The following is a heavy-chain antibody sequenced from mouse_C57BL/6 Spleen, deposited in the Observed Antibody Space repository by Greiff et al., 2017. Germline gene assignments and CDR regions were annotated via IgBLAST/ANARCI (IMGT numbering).Heavy chain of an antibody. Sequence: EVKLQESGGGLVKPGGSLKLSCAASGFTFSSYAMSWVRQTPEKRLEWVATISDGGSYTYYPDNVKGRFTISRDNAKNNLYLQMSHLKSEDTAMYYCASGSKWAMDYWGQGTSVTVSS. CDR2: ISDGGSYT. J-gene: IGHJ4*01. CDR1: GFTFSSYA. CDR3: ASGSKWAMDY. D-gene: IGHD1-1*01. V-gene: IGHV5-4*03.